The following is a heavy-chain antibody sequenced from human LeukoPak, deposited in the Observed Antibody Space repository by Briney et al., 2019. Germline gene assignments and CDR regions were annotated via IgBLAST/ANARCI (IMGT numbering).Heavy chain of an antibody. D-gene: IGHD3-22*01. CDR3: VRLRRNSDTSGFYYYYDF. V-gene: IGHV3-21*01. Sequence: GGSLRLSCAASGFTFSSYNMNWVRQAPGKGLEWVSSISVRSNYIYYADSVRGRFRISRDDARDSLYLQMNSLRAEDTAVYYCVRLRRNSDTSGFYYYYDFWGQGTLVTVSS. CDR1: GFTFSSYN. CDR2: ISVRSNYI. J-gene: IGHJ4*02.